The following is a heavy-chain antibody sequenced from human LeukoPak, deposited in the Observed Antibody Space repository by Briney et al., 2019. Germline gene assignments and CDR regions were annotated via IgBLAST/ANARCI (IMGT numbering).Heavy chain of an antibody. J-gene: IGHJ4*02. D-gene: IGHD1-26*01. CDR1: GGTFSSYT. CDR3: ARGGRGAAFLDY. V-gene: IGHV1-69*02. Sequence: GASVKVSCKASGGTFSSYTIGWVRQAPGQGLEWMGRIIPILGIANYAQKFQGRVTITADKSTSTAYMELSSLRSEDTAVYFCARGGRGAAFLDYWGQGTLVTVSS. CDR2: IIPILGIA.